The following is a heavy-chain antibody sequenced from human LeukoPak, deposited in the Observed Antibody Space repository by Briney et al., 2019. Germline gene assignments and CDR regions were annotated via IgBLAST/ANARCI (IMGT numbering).Heavy chain of an antibody. D-gene: IGHD3-22*01. V-gene: IGHV3-9*01. Sequence: PGGSLRLSCAASGFTFDDYAMHWVRQAPGKGLEWVSGISWNSGSIGYADSVKGRFTISRDNAKSSLYLQMNSLRAEDTALYYCAKGVGYYYDDESAPIDYWGQGTLVTVSS. CDR2: ISWNSGSI. CDR3: AKGVGYYYDDESAPIDY. J-gene: IGHJ4*02. CDR1: GFTFDDYA.